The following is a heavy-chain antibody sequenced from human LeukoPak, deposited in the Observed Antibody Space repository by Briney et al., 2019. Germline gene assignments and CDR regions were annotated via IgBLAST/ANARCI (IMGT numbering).Heavy chain of an antibody. J-gene: IGHJ5*02. CDR1: GGSMSDYY. CDR2: ILTSGTT. V-gene: IGHV4-4*07. CDR3: ARGDYYDGGGRNWFDP. D-gene: IGHD3-16*01. Sequence: TSETLSLTCTVSGGSMSDYYWSFIRQPAGKGLEWIGRILTSGTTYFNPSLKSRVTMSVDTSKNQFSLRLTSMTAADTAVYFCARGDYYDGGGRNWFDPWGQGTLVTVSS.